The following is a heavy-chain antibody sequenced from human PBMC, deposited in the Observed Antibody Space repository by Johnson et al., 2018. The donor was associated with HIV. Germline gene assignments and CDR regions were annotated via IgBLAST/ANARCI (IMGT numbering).Heavy chain of an antibody. V-gene: IGHV3-30*02. CDR2: IRYDGSNK. CDR1: GFTFSSYG. D-gene: IGHD5-18*01. J-gene: IGHJ3*01. CDR3: AKERLLHDAFDF. Sequence: QVQLVESGGGVVQPGGSLRLSCAASGFTFSSYGMHWVRQAPGKGLEWVAFIRYDGSNKYYEDPVKGRFTISRDKSKNTMYLQMNSLRDEDTAVYHCAKERLLHDAFDFWGQGTMVTVSS.